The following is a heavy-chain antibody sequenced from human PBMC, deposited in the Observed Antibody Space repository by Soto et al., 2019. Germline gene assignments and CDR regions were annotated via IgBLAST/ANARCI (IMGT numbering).Heavy chain of an antibody. Sequence: VQLVESGGGVVQPGRSLRLSCAGCGFTFSAYGMDWVRQAPGKGLEWVAVISYDGSNKYYADSVKGRFTISRDNSKNTLYLQMNSLRAEDTAVYYCAKDRMGAGVRGYFDYWGQGTLVTVSS. J-gene: IGHJ4*02. CDR2: ISYDGSNK. CDR1: GFTFSAYG. CDR3: AKDRMGAGVRGYFDY. D-gene: IGHD3-10*01. V-gene: IGHV3-30*18.